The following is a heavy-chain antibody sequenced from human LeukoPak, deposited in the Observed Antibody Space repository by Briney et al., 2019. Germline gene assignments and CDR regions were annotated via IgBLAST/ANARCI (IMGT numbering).Heavy chain of an antibody. J-gene: IGHJ4*02. Sequence: SETLSLTCAVYGGSFSGYYWSWIRQPPGKGLEWIGEINHSGSTNYDPSLKSRVTISVDTSKNQFSLKLSSVTAADTAVYYCARTGSYHYYFDYWGQGTLVTVSS. CDR3: ARTGSYHYYFDY. CDR1: GGSFSGYY. V-gene: IGHV4-34*01. CDR2: INHSGST. D-gene: IGHD1-26*01.